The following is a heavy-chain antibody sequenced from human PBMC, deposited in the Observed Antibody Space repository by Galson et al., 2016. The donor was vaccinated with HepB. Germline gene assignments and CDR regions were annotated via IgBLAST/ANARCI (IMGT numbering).Heavy chain of an antibody. V-gene: IGHV1-69*13. CDR2: ISPTFGTA. CDR1: GGTFSSYA. CDR3: ASTPVGYDYIWGSYRSTGGIDY. Sequence: SVKVSCKASGGTFSSYAICWVRQAPGQGLEWMGGISPTFGTANYAQKFQGRVTITADESASTAYMELSSLRSEDTAVYYCASTPVGYDYIWGSYRSTGGIDYWGQGTLVTVSS. J-gene: IGHJ4*02. D-gene: IGHD3-16*02.